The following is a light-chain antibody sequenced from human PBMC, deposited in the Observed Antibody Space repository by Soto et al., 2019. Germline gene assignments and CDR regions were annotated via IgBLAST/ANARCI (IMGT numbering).Light chain of an antibody. V-gene: IGKV3-15*01. CDR2: GAS. Sequence: EIVMTQSPATLSVSPGERATLSCRASQSFSSNLAWYQQKPGQAPRLLIYGASTRATGVPARFSGSGSGTDFTLSISSLQSEDFAVYYCQQYNNWWTFGQGTKVDIK. J-gene: IGKJ1*01. CDR1: QSFSSN. CDR3: QQYNNWWT.